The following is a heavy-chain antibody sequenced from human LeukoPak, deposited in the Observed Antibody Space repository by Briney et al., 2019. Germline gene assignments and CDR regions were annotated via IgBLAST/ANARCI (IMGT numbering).Heavy chain of an antibody. J-gene: IGHJ4*02. V-gene: IGHV3-74*01. CDR3: ASSGSYRFDY. CDR1: GFTFSNHW. Sequence: GGSLRLSCAASGFTFSNHWMHWVRQAPGKGLMWVSRINRDGSRTDYADSVKGRFTISRDDAKNTLYLQVNSLRAEDTAVYFCASSGSYRFDYWGQGTLVTVSS. D-gene: IGHD1-26*01. CDR2: INRDGSRT.